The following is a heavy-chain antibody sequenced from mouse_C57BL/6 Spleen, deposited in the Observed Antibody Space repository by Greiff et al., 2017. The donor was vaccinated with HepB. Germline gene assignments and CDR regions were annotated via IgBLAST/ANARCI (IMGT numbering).Heavy chain of an antibody. Sequence: VQVVESGPGLVQPSQSLSITCTVSGFSLTSYGVHWVRQAPGKGLEWLGVIWRGGSTDYNAAFMSRLSITKDNSKSQVFFKMNSLQADDTAIYYCAKNTGYYSNSYWYFDVWGTGTTVTVSS. D-gene: IGHD2-5*01. CDR1: GFSLTSYG. V-gene: IGHV2-5*01. CDR2: IWRGGST. J-gene: IGHJ1*03. CDR3: AKNTGYYSNSYWYFDV.